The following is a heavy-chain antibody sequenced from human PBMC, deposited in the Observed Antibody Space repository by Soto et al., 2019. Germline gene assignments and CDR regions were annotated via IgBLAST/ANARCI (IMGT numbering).Heavy chain of an antibody. D-gene: IGHD6-13*01. J-gene: IGHJ3*01. CDR1: GASISSNY. CDR2: FSYSGST. Sequence: QVQLQESGPGLVKPSETLSLTCTVSGASISSNYWSWIRQPPGKGLECIGYFSYSGSTNYNHSLKSRVIISVDTSRNQFSLKLTSVTATDTAMYYCARHSPLAAGGAFEFWGQGMMVTVSS. V-gene: IGHV4-59*08. CDR3: ARHSPLAAGGAFEF.